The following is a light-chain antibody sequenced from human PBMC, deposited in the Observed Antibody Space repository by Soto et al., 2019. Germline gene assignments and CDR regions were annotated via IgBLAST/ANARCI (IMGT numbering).Light chain of an antibody. V-gene: IGKV3-15*01. CDR1: QGIKDY. CDR3: QQYNTWPRT. J-gene: IGKJ1*01. CDR2: GAS. Sequence: EIVLTQSPATLSLSPGERATLSCRASQGIKDYVAWFQQKPGQAPRLLIYGASTRATAIPARFSGSGSGTEFTLSISSLQSEDFAVYYCQQYNTWPRTFGQGTKVDI.